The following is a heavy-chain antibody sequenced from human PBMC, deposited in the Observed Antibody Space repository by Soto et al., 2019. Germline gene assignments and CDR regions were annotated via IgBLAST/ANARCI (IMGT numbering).Heavy chain of an antibody. CDR3: AREGNSKGSGPGSIIFGWFDP. CDR1: GGTFSSYA. D-gene: IGHD3-10*02. V-gene: IGHV1-69*06. CDR2: IIPIFGTA. Sequence: QVQLVQSGAEVKKPGSSVKVSCKASGGTFSSYAISWVRQAPGQGLEWMGGIIPIFGTANYAQKFQGRVKITADKSTSTAYMELSSLSSEDTAVYYCAREGNSKGSGPGSIIFGWFDPWGQGTLVTVSS. J-gene: IGHJ5*02.